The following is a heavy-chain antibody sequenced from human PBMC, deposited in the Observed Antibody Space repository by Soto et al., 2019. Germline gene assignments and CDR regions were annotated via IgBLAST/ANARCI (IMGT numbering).Heavy chain of an antibody. CDR1: GFTFSSYA. CDR2: ISGSGGST. J-gene: IGHJ6*03. Sequence: EVQLLESGGGLVQPGGSLRLSCAASGFTFSSYAMSWVRQAPGKGLEWVSAISGSGGSTYYADSVKGRFTISRDNSKNTLYLQMNSLRAEYTAVYYCARAVAGPYYYYYYMDVWGKGTTVTVSS. V-gene: IGHV3-23*01. CDR3: ARAVAGPYYYYYYMDV. D-gene: IGHD6-19*01.